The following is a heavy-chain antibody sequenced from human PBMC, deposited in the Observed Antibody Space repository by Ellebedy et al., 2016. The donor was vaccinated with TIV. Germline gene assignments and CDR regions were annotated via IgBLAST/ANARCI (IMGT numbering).Heavy chain of an antibody. CDR2: ISSSSSTI. V-gene: IGHV3-48*04. Sequence: GGSLRLXCAASGFTFSSYSMNWVRQAPGKGLEWVSYISSSSSTIYYADSVKGRFTISRDSAKNSLYLQMNSLRAEDTAVYYCARDPPSGDGMDVWGQGTTVTVSS. CDR3: ARDPPSGDGMDV. CDR1: GFTFSSYS. J-gene: IGHJ6*02. D-gene: IGHD3-10*01.